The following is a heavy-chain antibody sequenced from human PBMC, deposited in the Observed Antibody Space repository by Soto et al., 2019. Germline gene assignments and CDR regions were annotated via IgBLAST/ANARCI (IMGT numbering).Heavy chain of an antibody. CDR3: AKAHSGSYESYYYYGMDV. D-gene: IGHD1-26*01. CDR2: ISYDGSNK. V-gene: IGHV3-30*18. CDR1: GFTFSSYG. Sequence: HPGGSLRLSCAASGFTFSSYGMHWVRQAPGKGLEWVAVISYDGSNKYYADSVKGRFTISRDNSKNTLYLQMNSLRAEDTAVYYCAKAHSGSYESYYYYGMDVWGQGTTVTVSS. J-gene: IGHJ6*02.